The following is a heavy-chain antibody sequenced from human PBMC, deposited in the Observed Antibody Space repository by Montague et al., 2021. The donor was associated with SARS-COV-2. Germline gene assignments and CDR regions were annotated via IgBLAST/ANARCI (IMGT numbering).Heavy chain of an antibody. V-gene: IGHV4-61*02. J-gene: IGHJ5*02. CDR1: GGYISSGSYY. CDR3: ARDLSSSWSYWFDP. CDR2: IYASGST. D-gene: IGHD6-13*01. Sequence: TLSLTCTVSGGYISSGSYYWSWIRQPAGRGMEWIGRIYASGSTKYHPSLKTRVTISVDTSKNQFYLKVSSVTAADTAVYYCARDLSSSWSYWFDPWGQGTLVTVSS.